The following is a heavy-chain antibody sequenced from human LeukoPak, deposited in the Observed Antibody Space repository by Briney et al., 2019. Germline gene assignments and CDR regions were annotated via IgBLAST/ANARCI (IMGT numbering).Heavy chain of an antibody. D-gene: IGHD3-10*01. CDR2: IIPISGTA. V-gene: IGHV1-69*06. CDR3: ARNIWFGESADAFDI. J-gene: IGHJ3*02. CDR1: GDTFSRHA. Sequence: ASVKASCKASGDTFSRHAISWVRQAPGHGLEWMGGIIPISGTANFAQKFQGRVTITADKSTSTAYMELSSLRSEDTAVYYCARNIWFGESADAFDIWGQGTMVTVSS.